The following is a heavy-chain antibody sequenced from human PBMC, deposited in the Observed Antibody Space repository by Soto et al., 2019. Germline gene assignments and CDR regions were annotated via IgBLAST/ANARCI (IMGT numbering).Heavy chain of an antibody. Sequence: PGGSLRLSCAASGFTFSSYWMSWVRQAPGKGLEWVANIKQDGSEKYYVDSVKGRFTISRDNAKNSLYLQMNSRRAEDTAVYYCASSLFSYHYYYYMDVWGKGTPVSVSS. CDR3: ASSLFSYHYYYYMDV. V-gene: IGHV3-7*01. CDR2: IKQDGSEK. J-gene: IGHJ6*03. D-gene: IGHD5-18*01. CDR1: GFTFSSYW.